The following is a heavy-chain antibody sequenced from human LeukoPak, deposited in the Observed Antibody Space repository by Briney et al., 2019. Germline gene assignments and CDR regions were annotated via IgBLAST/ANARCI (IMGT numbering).Heavy chain of an antibody. V-gene: IGHV1-46*01. J-gene: IGHJ4*02. Sequence: ASVKVSCKASGYTFTSYYMHWVRQAPGQGLEWMGIINPSGGSTSYAQKFQGRVTMTRDTSTSTVYMELSSLRSEDTAVYYCARDVGSYYDFWSGYYPLDYWGQGTLVTVSS. CDR3: ARDVGSYYDFWSGYYPLDY. D-gene: IGHD3-3*01. CDR2: INPSGGST. CDR1: GYTFTSYY.